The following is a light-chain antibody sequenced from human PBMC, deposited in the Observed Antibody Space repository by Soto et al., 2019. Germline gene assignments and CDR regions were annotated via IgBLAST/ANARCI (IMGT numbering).Light chain of an antibody. CDR2: AAS. J-gene: IGKJ2*01. Sequence: DIQMTQSPSSLSASVGDRVTITCRASQSISYYLNWYQQKPGKAPKLLIYAASSLQSGVPSRFSGSGSGTDFTLTISSLQPEDSATYYCQQSYNTLYTFGQGTKLEIK. CDR1: QSISYY. CDR3: QQSYNTLYT. V-gene: IGKV1-39*01.